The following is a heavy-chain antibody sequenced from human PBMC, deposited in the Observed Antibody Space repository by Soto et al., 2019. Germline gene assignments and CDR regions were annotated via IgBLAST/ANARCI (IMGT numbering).Heavy chain of an antibody. V-gene: IGHV3-21*01. Sequence: EVQLVESGGGLVKPGGSLRLSCAAFGFTFSSYSMNWVRQAPGKGLEWVSSISSSSSYIYYADSVKGRFTISRDNAKNSLYLQMNSLRAEDTAVYYCARVEQRDWYFDLWGRGTLVTVSS. D-gene: IGHD6-25*01. CDR2: ISSSSSYI. CDR1: GFTFSSYS. J-gene: IGHJ2*01. CDR3: ARVEQRDWYFDL.